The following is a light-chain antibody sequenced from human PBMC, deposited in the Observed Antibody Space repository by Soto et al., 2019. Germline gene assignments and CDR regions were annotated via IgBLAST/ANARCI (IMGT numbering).Light chain of an antibody. CDR1: QSISSY. CDR2: AAS. Sequence: DIQMTQSPSSLSAYVGDRVTITCRVSQSISSYLNLYQQKPGKAPTLLIYAASSLQSGVPSRFSGSGSGTDFTLTISSLQPEDFATYYCQQSYSTPPTFGGGTKVDIK. CDR3: QQSYSTPPT. V-gene: IGKV1-39*01. J-gene: IGKJ4*01.